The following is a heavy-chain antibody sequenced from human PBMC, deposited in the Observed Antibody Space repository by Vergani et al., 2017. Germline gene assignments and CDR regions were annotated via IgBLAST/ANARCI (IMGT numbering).Heavy chain of an antibody. J-gene: IGHJ6*03. CDR1: GGTFSSYA. CDR2: IIPIFGTA. CDR3: ARDQVGCTNGVCYTSYYYYMDV. V-gene: IGHV1-69*01. Sequence: QVQLVQSGAEVKKPGSSVKVSCKASGGTFSSYAISWVRQAPGQGLEWMGGIIPIFGTANYAQKFQGRVTITADDSTSTAYMELSSLRSEDTAVYYCARDQVGCTNGVCYTSYYYYMDVWGKGTTVTVSS. D-gene: IGHD2-8*01.